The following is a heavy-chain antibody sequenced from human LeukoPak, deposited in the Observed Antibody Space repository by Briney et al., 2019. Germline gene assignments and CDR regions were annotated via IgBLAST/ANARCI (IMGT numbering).Heavy chain of an antibody. D-gene: IGHD4-17*01. CDR1: GFTFSSYS. CDR2: ISSSSSYI. J-gene: IGHJ4*02. Sequence: PGGSLRLSCAASGFTFSSYSMNWVRQAPGKGLEWVSSISSSSSYIYYADSVKGRFTISRDNAKNSLYLQMNSLRAEDTAVYYCARDYGDYAGFDYWGQGTLVTVSS. V-gene: IGHV3-21*01. CDR3: ARDYGDYAGFDY.